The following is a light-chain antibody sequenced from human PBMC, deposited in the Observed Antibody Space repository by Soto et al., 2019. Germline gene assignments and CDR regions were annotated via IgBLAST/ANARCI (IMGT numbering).Light chain of an antibody. CDR3: AAWDDSLSAHV. Sequence: QSVLTQPPSASGTPGQRVTVSCSGSSSNIGSNYVYWYQQLPGTAPKLLIYRNNQRPSGVPDRFSGSKSGTSASLAISGLRSEDEADYYCAAWDDSLSAHVFGTGTQVTVL. CDR1: SSNIGSNY. J-gene: IGLJ1*01. V-gene: IGLV1-47*01. CDR2: RNN.